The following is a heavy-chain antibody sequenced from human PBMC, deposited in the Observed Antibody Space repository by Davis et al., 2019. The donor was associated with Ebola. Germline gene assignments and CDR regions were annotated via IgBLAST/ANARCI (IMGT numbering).Heavy chain of an antibody. CDR1: GFTFSDHY. CDR2: TRNKANSYTT. V-gene: IGHV3-72*01. D-gene: IGHD1-20*01. J-gene: IGHJ6*02. CDR3: AREVTGTTLSYYYYYGMDV. Sequence: GESLKISCAASGFTFSDHYMDWVRQAPGKGLEWVGRTRNKANSYTTEYAASVKGRFTISRDDSKNSLYLQMNSLKTEDTAVYYCAREVTGTTLSYYYYYGMDVWGQGTTVTVSS.